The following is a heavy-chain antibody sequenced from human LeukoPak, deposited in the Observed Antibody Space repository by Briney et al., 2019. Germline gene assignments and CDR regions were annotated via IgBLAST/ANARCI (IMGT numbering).Heavy chain of an antibody. CDR3: ARGAKSWLLRRFDY. CDR1: GGSFSGYY. Sequence: SETLSLTCAVYGGSFSGYYWSWIRQPPGKGLEWIGEINHSGSTNYNPPLKSRVTISVDTSKNQFSLKLSSVTAADTAVYYCARGAKSWLLRRFDYWGQGTLVTVSS. V-gene: IGHV4-34*01. CDR2: INHSGST. D-gene: IGHD3-22*01. J-gene: IGHJ4*02.